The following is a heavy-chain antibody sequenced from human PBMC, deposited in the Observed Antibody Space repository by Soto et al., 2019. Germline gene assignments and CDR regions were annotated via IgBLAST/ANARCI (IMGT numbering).Heavy chain of an antibody. V-gene: IGHV6-1*01. CDR3: VKDGGCVGWLDP. D-gene: IGHD3-16*01. Sequence: PSPTLSLTCAISGDSVSSNSASWNWIRQSPSRGLEWLGRTYFRSKWLNEYADSVKSRINITADTSTNQFSMQLDSVTPEDTAVYYCVKDGGCVGWLDPWGQGILVTVSS. CDR1: GDSVSSNSAS. J-gene: IGHJ5*02. CDR2: TYFRSKWLN.